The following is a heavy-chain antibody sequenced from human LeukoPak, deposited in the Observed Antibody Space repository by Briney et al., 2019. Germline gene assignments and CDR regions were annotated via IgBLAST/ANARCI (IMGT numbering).Heavy chain of an antibody. Sequence: SETLSLTCTVSGGSISSGGYYWSWIRQHPGKGLEWIGYIYYSGSTYYNPSLKSRVTISVDTSKNQFSLKLSSVTAADTAVYYCARDPRGYFDYWGQGTLVTVSS. D-gene: IGHD3-10*01. CDR2: IYYSGST. CDR3: ARDPRGYFDY. J-gene: IGHJ4*02. CDR1: GGSISSGGYY. V-gene: IGHV4-31*03.